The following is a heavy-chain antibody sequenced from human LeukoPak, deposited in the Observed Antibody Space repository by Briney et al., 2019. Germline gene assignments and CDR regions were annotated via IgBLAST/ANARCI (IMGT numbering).Heavy chain of an antibody. D-gene: IGHD4-11*01. CDR1: GGTFSSYA. CDR2: IIPILGIA. CDR3: ARVTTESYYYYMDV. V-gene: IGHV1-69*04. J-gene: IGHJ6*03. Sequence: SVKVSCKASGGTFSSYAISWVRQAPGQGLEWRGRIIPILGIANYAQKFQGRVTITADKSTSTAYLELSSLRSEDTAVYYCARVTTESYYYYMDVWGKGTTVTVSS.